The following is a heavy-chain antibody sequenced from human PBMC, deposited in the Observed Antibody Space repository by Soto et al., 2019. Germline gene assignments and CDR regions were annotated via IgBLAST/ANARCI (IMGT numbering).Heavy chain of an antibody. CDR3: ANAPAIVLVPAAMGGDY. V-gene: IGHV3-30*18. CDR2: ISYDGSNK. J-gene: IGHJ4*02. CDR1: GFTFSSYG. D-gene: IGHD2-2*01. Sequence: QVQLVESGGGVVQPGRSLRLSCAASGFTFSSYGMHWVRQAPGKGLEGVAVISYDGSNKYYADSVKGRFTISRDNSKNTLYLQMSSLRAEDTAVYYCANAPAIVLVPAAMGGDYWGQGTLVTVSS.